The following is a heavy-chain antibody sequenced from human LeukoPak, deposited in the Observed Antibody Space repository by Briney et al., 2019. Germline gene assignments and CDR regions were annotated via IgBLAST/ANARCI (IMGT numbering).Heavy chain of an antibody. CDR3: ARFFYYDRSGYYPYCFDY. J-gene: IGHJ4*02. CDR2: IYYSGST. D-gene: IGHD3-22*01. CDR1: GSSISIAAYY. Sequence: SETLSLTCTVSGSSISIAAYYWSWIRQHPGKGLEWIGNIYYSGSTFSNPSLKSRVTMSVDTSKNQFSLNLSSVTAADTAVYYCARFFYYDRSGYYPYCFDYWGQGTLVTVSS. V-gene: IGHV4-31*03.